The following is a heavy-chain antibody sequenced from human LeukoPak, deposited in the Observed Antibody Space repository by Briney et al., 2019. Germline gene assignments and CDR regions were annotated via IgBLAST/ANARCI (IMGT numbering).Heavy chain of an antibody. Sequence: GGSLRLSCSAFGFTFGDYAFHWVRQAPGKGLEWLAFIRYDGSDSYYADSVKGRFTISRDNSKKTLYLQMDSLRTEDTAFYYCALIGVVIPPDTYDVWGQGTLVTVSS. CDR1: GFTFGDYA. CDR2: IRYDGSDS. J-gene: IGHJ3*01. D-gene: IGHD2-21*01. CDR3: ALIGVVIPPDTYDV. V-gene: IGHV3-30*02.